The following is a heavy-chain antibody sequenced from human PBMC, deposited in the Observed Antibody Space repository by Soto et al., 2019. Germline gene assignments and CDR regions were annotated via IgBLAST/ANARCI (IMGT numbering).Heavy chain of an antibody. CDR2: IDWDDDK. CDR3: ERVRRAATGFLLDY. V-gene: IGHV2-70*11. Sequence: SGPTLVNPTQTLTLTCTFSGFSLSTSGMCVSWIRQPPGKALEWLARIDWDDDKYYSTSLKTRLTISKDTSKNQVVLTMTNMDPVDTATYYCERVRRAATGFLLDYWGQGTLVTVSS. D-gene: IGHD2-15*01. J-gene: IGHJ4*02. CDR1: GFSLSTSGMC.